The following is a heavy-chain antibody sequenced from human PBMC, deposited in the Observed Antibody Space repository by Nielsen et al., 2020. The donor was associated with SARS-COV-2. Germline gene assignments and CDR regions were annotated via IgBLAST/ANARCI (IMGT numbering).Heavy chain of an antibody. CDR3: ARGAIAAAQNWFDP. D-gene: IGHD6-13*01. CDR2: IYYSGST. Sequence: WIRQPPGKGLEWIGYIYYSGSTYYNPSLKSRVTISVDTSKNQFSLKLSSVTAADTAVYYCARGAIAAAQNWFDPWGQGTLVTVSS. V-gene: IGHV4-31*02. J-gene: IGHJ5*02.